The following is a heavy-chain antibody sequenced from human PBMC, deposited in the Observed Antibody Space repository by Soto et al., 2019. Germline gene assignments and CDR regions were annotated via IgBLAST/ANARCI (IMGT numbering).Heavy chain of an antibody. V-gene: IGHV4-59*01. CDR3: ARDRDSGSYAGAFDI. CDR1: GGSISSYY. Sequence: SETLSLTCTVSGGSISSYYWSWIRQPPGKGLEWSGYIYYRGSTNYNPSLKSRVTISVDTSKNQFSLKLSSVTAADTAVYYCARDRDSGSYAGAFDIWVQGTMVTV. J-gene: IGHJ3*02. CDR2: IYYRGST. D-gene: IGHD1-26*01.